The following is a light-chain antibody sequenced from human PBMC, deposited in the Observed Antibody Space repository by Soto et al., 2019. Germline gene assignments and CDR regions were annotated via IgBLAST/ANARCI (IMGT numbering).Light chain of an antibody. V-gene: IGKV1-6*01. CDR3: QQSYSTPST. CDR1: QDIRNE. Sequence: AIQMTQSPPSLSASVGDRVTITCRASQDIRNELGWYQQKPGKAPKVLIYAASTLQRGVPSRFSGSGSGTDFSLTINSLQPDDFATYYCQQSYSTPSTFGQGTKVEIK. CDR2: AAS. J-gene: IGKJ1*01.